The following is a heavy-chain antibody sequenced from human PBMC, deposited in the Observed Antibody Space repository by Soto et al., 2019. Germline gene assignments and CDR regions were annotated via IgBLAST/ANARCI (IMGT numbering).Heavy chain of an antibody. Sequence: EVQLVESGGGLVKPGGSLRLSCAASGFTFSNAWMSWVRQAPGKGLEWVGRIKSKTDGGTTDYAAPVKGRFTISRDDSKNTRYLQMNSLKTEDTAVYYCGYSGYDRRAGLTTWGQGTLVTVSS. CDR3: GYSGYDRRAGLTT. J-gene: IGHJ5*02. CDR2: IKSKTDGGTT. V-gene: IGHV3-15*01. CDR1: GFTFSNAW. D-gene: IGHD5-12*01.